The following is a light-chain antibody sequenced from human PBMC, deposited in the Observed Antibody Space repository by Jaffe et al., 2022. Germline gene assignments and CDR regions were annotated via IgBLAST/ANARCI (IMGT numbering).Light chain of an antibody. Sequence: EIVLTQSPGTLSLSPGERATLSCRASQGFRGNYLAWYQQKPGQPPRLLIYGISGRANGIPDRFSGSGSGTDFTLTINRLEPEDFAVYYCQQYGFSPPLFTFGPGTKVDIK. CDR1: QGFRGNY. CDR2: GIS. J-gene: IGKJ3*01. CDR3: QQYGFSPPLFT. V-gene: IGKV3-20*01.